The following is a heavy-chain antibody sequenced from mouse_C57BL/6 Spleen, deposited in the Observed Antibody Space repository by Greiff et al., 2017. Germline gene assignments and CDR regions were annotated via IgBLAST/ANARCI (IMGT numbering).Heavy chain of an antibody. CDR1: GYTFTSYG. J-gene: IGHJ4*01. CDR2: IYPRSGNT. CDR3: ARIAYYDYLYYAMDY. Sequence: QVQLQQSGAELARPGASVKLSCKASGYTFTSYGISWVKQRTGQGLEWIGEIYPRSGNTYYNEKFKGKATLTADKSSSTAYMELRSLTSEDSAVXCCARIAYYDYLYYAMDYWGQGTSVTVSS. D-gene: IGHD2-4*01. V-gene: IGHV1-81*01.